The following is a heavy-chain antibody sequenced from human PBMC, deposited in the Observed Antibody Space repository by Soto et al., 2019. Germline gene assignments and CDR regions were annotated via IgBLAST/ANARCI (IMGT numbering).Heavy chain of an antibody. CDR3: VKDNRGSY. CDR1: GFPFASYA. J-gene: IGHJ4*02. CDR2: INQDGSER. V-gene: IGHV3-7*01. D-gene: IGHD3-10*01. Sequence: GGSLRLSCASSGFPFASYAISWVRQAPGKGLEWVANINQDGSERYYVDSVKGRFTISRDNAKNSLYLQMNSLRAEDTAVYYCVKDNRGSYWGQGTLVTVSS.